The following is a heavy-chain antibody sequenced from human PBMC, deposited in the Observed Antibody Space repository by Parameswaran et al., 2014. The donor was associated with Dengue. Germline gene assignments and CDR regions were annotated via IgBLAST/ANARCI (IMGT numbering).Heavy chain of an antibody. CDR3: AREPYDAFDI. J-gene: IGHJ3*02. V-gene: IGHV4-59*01. CDR2: IYYSGST. Sequence: RWIRQPPGKGLEWIGYIYYSGSTNYNPSLKSRVTISVDTSKNQFSLKLSSVTAADTAVYYCAREPYDAFDIWGQGTMVTVSS.